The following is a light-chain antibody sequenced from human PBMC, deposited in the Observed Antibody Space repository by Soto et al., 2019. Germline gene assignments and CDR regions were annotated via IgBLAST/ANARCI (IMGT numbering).Light chain of an antibody. Sequence: DIQMTQSPSSLSAFVGDSVTMSCRAGQGIHNFLAWYQHKPGQPPKLLIFGASTLHSGVPYRFSGSRSGTDFTLTIRNLQPEDVSTYYCQKYDMDPPATFGQGTKVDI. CDR2: GAS. V-gene: IGKV1-27*01. J-gene: IGKJ1*01. CDR3: QKYDMDPPAT. CDR1: QGIHNF.